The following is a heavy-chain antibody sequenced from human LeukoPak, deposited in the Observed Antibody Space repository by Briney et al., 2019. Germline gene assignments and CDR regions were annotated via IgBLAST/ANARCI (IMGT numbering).Heavy chain of an antibody. J-gene: IGHJ4*02. CDR1: GYTFTSYY. D-gene: IGHD2-2*01. CDR3: AKIFSTHFDY. CDR2: INPSGGST. Sequence: ASVKVSCKASGYTFTSYYMHWVRQAPGQGLEWMGIINPSGGSTSYAQKFQGRVTMTRDTSTSTVYMELSSLRAEDTAAYYCAKIFSTHFDYWGQGTLVTVSS. V-gene: IGHV1-46*01.